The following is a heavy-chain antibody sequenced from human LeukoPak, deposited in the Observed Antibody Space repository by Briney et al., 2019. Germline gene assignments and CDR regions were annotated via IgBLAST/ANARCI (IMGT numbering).Heavy chain of an antibody. J-gene: IGHJ3*02. D-gene: IGHD6-13*01. V-gene: IGHV4-39*01. Sequence: SETLSLTCTVSGGSISSSSYYWGWIRQPPGKGLEWIGSIYYSGSTYYNPSLKSRVTISVDTSKNQFSLKLSSVTAADTAVYYCARHVEASSRGAFDIWGQGTMVTVSS. CDR2: IYYSGST. CDR3: ARHVEASSRGAFDI. CDR1: GGSISSSSYY.